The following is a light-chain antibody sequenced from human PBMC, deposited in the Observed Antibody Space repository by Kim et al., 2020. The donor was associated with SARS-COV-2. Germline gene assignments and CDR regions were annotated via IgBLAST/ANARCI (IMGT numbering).Light chain of an antibody. J-gene: IGKJ4*01. CDR3: LQYNDYPLT. CDR2: RAS. V-gene: IGKV1-5*03. Sequence: DIQMNQSPSTLSASVGDRVTITCRASQSFSTWLAWYQQKPGKAPKLLIYRASSLQSGVPSRFSGSGSGTEFTLTISSLQPDDFATYYCLQYNDYPLTFGGGTKVDIK. CDR1: QSFSTW.